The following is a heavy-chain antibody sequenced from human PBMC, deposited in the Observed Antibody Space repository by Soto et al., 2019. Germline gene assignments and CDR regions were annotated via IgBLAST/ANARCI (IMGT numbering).Heavy chain of an antibody. Sequence: QVQLVQSGAEVKKPGSSVKVSCKASGGTFSSYTMSWVRQAPGQGLEWMGRIIPILGIANYAQKFQGRVTITADKSTSTAYMELSSLRSEDTAVYYCARSGGSGSILDYWGQGTLVTVSS. CDR3: ARSGGSGSILDY. V-gene: IGHV1-69*02. D-gene: IGHD3-10*01. J-gene: IGHJ4*02. CDR1: GGTFSSYT. CDR2: IIPILGIA.